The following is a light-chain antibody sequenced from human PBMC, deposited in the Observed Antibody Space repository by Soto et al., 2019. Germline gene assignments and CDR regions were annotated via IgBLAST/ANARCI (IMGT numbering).Light chain of an antibody. J-gene: IGLJ1*01. Sequence: QSVLTQPPSVSGSPGQSVTISCSGTSSDVGTYNNVSWYQQAPGTAPKVMIYEVSSPPSGVPDRFSGSKSGNTASLTISGLQPEDEADYYCYSFTTSNTYVFGAGTKLTVL. CDR1: SSDVGTYNN. CDR2: EVS. CDR3: YSFTTSNTYV. V-gene: IGLV2-18*02.